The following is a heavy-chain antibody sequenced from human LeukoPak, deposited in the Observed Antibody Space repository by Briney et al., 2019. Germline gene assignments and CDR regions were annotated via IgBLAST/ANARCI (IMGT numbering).Heavy chain of an antibody. D-gene: IGHD3-3*01. CDR2: ISYDGSNK. Sequence: GGSLRLSCAASGFTFSSYAMHWVRQAPGKGLEWVAVISYDGSNKYYADSVKGRFTISRDNSKNTLYLQMNSLRAEDTAVYYCARDGPQYYDFWSALGGPNYYYYYGMDVWGQGTTVTVSS. CDR1: GFTFSSYA. CDR3: ARDGPQYYDFWSALGGPNYYYYYGMDV. J-gene: IGHJ6*02. V-gene: IGHV3-30-3*01.